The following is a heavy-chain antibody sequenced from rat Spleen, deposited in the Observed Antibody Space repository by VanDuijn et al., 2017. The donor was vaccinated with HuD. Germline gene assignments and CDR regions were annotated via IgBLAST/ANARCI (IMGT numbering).Heavy chain of an antibody. CDR3: ARLDRRIRGFDY. CDR1: GFTFNNYW. CDR2: ITNTGGST. D-gene: IGHD4-3*01. J-gene: IGHJ2*01. Sequence: EVQLVESGGGLVQPGRSLKLSCVASGFTFNNYWMTWIRQAPGKGLEWVASITNTGGSTYYPDSVKGRFTISRDDAKSTLYLQMDSLRPEDTATYYCARLDRRIRGFDYWGQGVMVTVSS. V-gene: IGHV5-31*01.